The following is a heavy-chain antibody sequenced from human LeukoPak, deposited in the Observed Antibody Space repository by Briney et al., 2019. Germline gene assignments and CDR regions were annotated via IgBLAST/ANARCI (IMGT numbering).Heavy chain of an antibody. D-gene: IGHD1-26*01. CDR1: EFTFSSYW. CDR2: INQDGSEK. CDR3: AKDWVGGLFDY. Sequence: GGSLRLSCAASEFTFSSYWMTWVRQPPRRGLEWLANINQDGSEKYYVASVRGRFTISRDNAENTVYLQMNGLRAEDTAIYYCAKDWVGGLFDYWGEGSLVTVSS. V-gene: IGHV3-7*01. J-gene: IGHJ4*02.